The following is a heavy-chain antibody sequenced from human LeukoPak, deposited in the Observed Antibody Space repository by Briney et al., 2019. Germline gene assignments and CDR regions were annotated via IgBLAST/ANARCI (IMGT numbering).Heavy chain of an antibody. CDR2: ISGTGGTT. V-gene: IGHV3-23*01. J-gene: IGHJ4*02. CDR1: GFTFSNYG. Sequence: GGSLRLSCAASGFTFSNYGMNWVRQAPGKGLEWVSRISGTGGTTFYADSVKGRFTISRDNSKNTLYLQMNSLRAEDTAVYYCTIGVYWGQGTLVTVSS. CDR3: TIGVY.